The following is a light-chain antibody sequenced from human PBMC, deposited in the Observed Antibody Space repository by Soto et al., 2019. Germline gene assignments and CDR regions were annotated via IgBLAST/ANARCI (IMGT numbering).Light chain of an antibody. CDR2: GAN. J-gene: IGKJ2*01. CDR1: QSVDRSY. Sequence: EIVLTQSPGTLSLSPGEGATLSCRASQSVDRSYLAWYQQKPGQAPRLLIFGANTRATGIPDRFSGSGSGTDFTLSISRLEPEDFAVYYCQQYGRSLMYTFGQGTKVEIK. V-gene: IGKV3-20*01. CDR3: QQYGRSLMYT.